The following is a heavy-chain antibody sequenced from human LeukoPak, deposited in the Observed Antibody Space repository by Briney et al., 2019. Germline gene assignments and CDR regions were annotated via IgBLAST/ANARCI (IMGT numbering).Heavy chain of an antibody. CDR1: GGSINTYY. D-gene: IGHD3-10*01. V-gene: IGHV4-4*07. Sequence: SETLSLTCSVSGGSINTYYWSCIRQPAGKGLEWIGRIHSSGSTHYNPSLKSRVTMSLDTSKNQFSLKLTSVTAADTAVYYCARHFDHVGSGIYEYWGQGTLVTVSS. CDR3: ARHFDHVGSGIYEY. CDR2: IHSSGST. J-gene: IGHJ4*02.